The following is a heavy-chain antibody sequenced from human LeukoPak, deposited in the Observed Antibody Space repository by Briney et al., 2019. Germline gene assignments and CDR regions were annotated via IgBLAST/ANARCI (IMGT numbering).Heavy chain of an antibody. D-gene: IGHD3-10*01. V-gene: IGHV3-7*01. CDR1: GFTFSGYS. J-gene: IGHJ6*02. CDR3: ASGGGSGTYIPYYYYVMDV. CDR2: IKQDGSEK. Sequence: QSGGSLRLSCAASGFTFSGYSLTWVRQAPGRGLEWVASIKQDGSEKSHVDSVKGRFTISRDNAKNSLYLQMNSLAAEDTAVYYCASGGGSGTYIPYYYYVMDVWGQGTTVTVSS.